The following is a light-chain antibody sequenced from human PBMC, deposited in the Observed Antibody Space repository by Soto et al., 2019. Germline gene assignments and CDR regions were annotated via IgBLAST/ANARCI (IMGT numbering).Light chain of an antibody. CDR1: QDIKNY. CDR2: DAS. CDR3: QHYDHLPPLS. V-gene: IGKV1-33*01. Sequence: DIQMTQSPSSLSASVGDRVTITCQASQDIKNYLNWYQQKPGKAPNLLIYDASNLKTGAPSRFSGGGSGTHFTLTISSLQPEDIATYYCQHYDHLPPLSFGGGTKVEIK. J-gene: IGKJ4*01.